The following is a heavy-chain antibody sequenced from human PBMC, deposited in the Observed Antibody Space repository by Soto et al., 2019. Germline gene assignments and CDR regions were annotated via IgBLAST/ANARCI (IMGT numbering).Heavy chain of an antibody. D-gene: IGHD3-3*01. Sequence: QVKLQQSGPGLVKPSETLSLTCTVSGAALSSGGYFYTWVRQPPGKGLEWLGYIYYSGGTNYNPSLKSRVSIPVDTSKSQFSLKLSSVTAADTAVYYCARAHDFWGGRQQPIDSWGQGTLVTVSS. CDR2: IYYSGGT. V-gene: IGHV4-61*08. J-gene: IGHJ4*02. CDR3: ARAHDFWGGRQQPIDS. CDR1: GAALSSGGYF.